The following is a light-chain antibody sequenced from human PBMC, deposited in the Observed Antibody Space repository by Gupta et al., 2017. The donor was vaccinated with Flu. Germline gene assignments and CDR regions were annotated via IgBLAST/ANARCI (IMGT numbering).Light chain of an antibody. CDR3: VAYTNSSTLV. J-gene: IGLJ1*01. Sequence: QTALTPPASVSGYPRQSITISCTATSSDVGAYNYISWYQQHPGNTPKLMIYEVSNRPSGVANRFSGSKSGNTASLTISGHQAEDEADYYCVAYTNSSTLVFGTGTKLTVL. CDR2: EVS. V-gene: IGLV2-14*01. CDR1: SSDVGAYNY.